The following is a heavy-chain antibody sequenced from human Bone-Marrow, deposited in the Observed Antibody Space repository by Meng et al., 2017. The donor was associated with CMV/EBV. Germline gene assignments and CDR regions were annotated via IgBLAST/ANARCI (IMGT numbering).Heavy chain of an antibody. V-gene: IGHV4-59*01. CDR1: GGSISSYY. CDR3: ARDLWVPAAIPNYYYYYGMDV. CDR2: IYYSGST. Sequence: SETLSLTCTVSGGSISSYYWSWIRQPPGKGLEWIGYIYYSGSTNYNPSLKSRVTMSVDTSKNQFSLKLSSVTAADTAVYYCARDLWVPAAIPNYYYYYGMDVWAQGTTVTVSS. J-gene: IGHJ6*02. D-gene: IGHD2-2*02.